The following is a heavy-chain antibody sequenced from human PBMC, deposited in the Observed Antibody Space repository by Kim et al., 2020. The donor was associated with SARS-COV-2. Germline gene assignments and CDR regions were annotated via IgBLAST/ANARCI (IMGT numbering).Heavy chain of an antibody. J-gene: IGHJ4*02. CDR3: ARGGQQLAPLDY. CDR2: ISSSGSTI. CDR1: GFSFSDYY. D-gene: IGHD6-13*01. Sequence: GGSLRLSCAASGFSFSDYYMSWIRQAPGKGLEWVSYISSSGSTIYYADSVKGRFSISRDNTKNSVYLQMNSLRAEDTAVYYCARGGQQLAPLDYWGQGTLVTASS. V-gene: IGHV3-11*01.